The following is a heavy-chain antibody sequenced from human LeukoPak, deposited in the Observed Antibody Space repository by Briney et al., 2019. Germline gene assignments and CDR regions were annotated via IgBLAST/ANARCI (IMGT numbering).Heavy chain of an antibody. Sequence: ASVKVSCKASGGTFSSYAISWVRQAPGQGLEWMGGIIPIFGTANYAQKFQGRVTITADKSTSTAYMELSSLRSEDTAVYYCARDRAGYYDILTGYLRPILGAFDIWGQGTMVTVSS. V-gene: IGHV1-69*06. CDR2: IIPIFGTA. CDR3: ARDRAGYYDILTGYLRPILGAFDI. D-gene: IGHD3-9*01. J-gene: IGHJ3*02. CDR1: GGTFSSYA.